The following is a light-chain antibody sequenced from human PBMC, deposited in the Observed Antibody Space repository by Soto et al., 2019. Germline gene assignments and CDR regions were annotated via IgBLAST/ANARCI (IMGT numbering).Light chain of an antibody. J-gene: IGLJ3*02. CDR3: HTWGSGSWV. Sequence: QLVLTQSPSASASLGASVKLTCTLSSGHSSYAIAWHQQQPEKGPRYLMKLNSDGSHSKGDGIPDRFSGSSSGAERYLIISSLQSEDEADYYCHTWGSGSWVFGGGTKLTVL. CDR2: LNSDGSH. CDR1: SGHSSYA. V-gene: IGLV4-69*01.